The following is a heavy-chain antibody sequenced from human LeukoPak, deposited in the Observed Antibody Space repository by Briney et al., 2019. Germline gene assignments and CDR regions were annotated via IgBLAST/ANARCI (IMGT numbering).Heavy chain of an antibody. V-gene: IGHV3-23*01. D-gene: IGHD3-9*01. CDR3: AKGGNYDILTYYYYYYGMDV. J-gene: IGHJ6*02. CDR1: GFTFSSYA. Sequence: TGGSLRLSCAASGFTFSSYAMSWVRQAPGKGLEWVSATSGSGGSTYYADSVKGRFTISRDNSKNTLYLQMNSLRAEDTAVYYCAKGGNYDILTYYYYYYGMDVWGQGTTVTVSS. CDR2: TSGSGGST.